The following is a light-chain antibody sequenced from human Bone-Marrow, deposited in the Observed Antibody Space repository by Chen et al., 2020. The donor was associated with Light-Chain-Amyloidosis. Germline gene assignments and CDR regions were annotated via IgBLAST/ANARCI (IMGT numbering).Light chain of an antibody. Sequence: DIQLTQSPSSLSASVGDRVTITCRASQYISTYLTWYQQKAGKAPKLLIYAASSLQRGVPSRFRGRGSGTVFTLSISSLQPEGFATYFCHLSSSRPRTFGPESKVDI. V-gene: IGKV1-39*01. CDR1: QYISTY. J-gene: IGKJ3*01. CDR3: HLSSSRPRT. CDR2: AAS.